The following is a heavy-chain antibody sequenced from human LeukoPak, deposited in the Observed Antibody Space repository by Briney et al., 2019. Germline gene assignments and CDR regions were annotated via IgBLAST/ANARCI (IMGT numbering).Heavy chain of an antibody. V-gene: IGHV4-59*01. J-gene: IGHJ4*02. CDR1: GGSISNYW. CDR2: VFDSGST. D-gene: IGHD6-13*01. CDR3: ARGYSSSWNYFDY. Sequence: SETLSLTCTVSGGSISNYWWSWIRQPPGKGLEWIGYVFDSGSTNYNPSLKSRVTISVDTSKKQFSLKLSSVTAADTAVYYCARGYSSSWNYFDYWGQGTLVSVSS.